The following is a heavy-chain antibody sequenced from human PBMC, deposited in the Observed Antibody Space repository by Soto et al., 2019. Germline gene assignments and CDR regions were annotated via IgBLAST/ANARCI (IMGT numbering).Heavy chain of an antibody. Sequence: SETLSLTCTVSGGSISSYYWSWIRQPPGKGLEWIGYIYYSGSTNYNPSLKSRVTISIDTSKNQFSLKLSSVTAADTAVYYCARRYGYSFDYWGQGTLVTVSS. CDR3: ARRYGYSFDY. CDR1: GGSISSYY. J-gene: IGHJ4*02. V-gene: IGHV4-59*08. CDR2: IYYSGST. D-gene: IGHD1-1*01.